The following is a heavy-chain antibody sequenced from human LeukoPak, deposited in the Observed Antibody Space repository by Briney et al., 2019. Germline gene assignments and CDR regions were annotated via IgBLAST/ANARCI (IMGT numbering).Heavy chain of an antibody. CDR3: AKYRTTSAPPRNFDY. J-gene: IGHJ4*02. CDR2: IKQDGSEK. V-gene: IGHV3-7*03. Sequence: GGSLRLSCAASGFTFSSYWMSWVRQAPGKGLEWVANIKQDGSEKYYVDSVKGRFTISRDNSKNTLYLQMNSLRADDTAVYYCAKYRTTSAPPRNFDYWGQGTLVTVSS. CDR1: GFTFSSYW. D-gene: IGHD1-14*01.